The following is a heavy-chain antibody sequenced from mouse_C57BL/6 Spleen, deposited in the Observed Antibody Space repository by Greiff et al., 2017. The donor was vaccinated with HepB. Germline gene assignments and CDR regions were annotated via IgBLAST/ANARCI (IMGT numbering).Heavy chain of an antibody. CDR1: GFTLSSYG. V-gene: IGHV5-6*02. J-gene: IGHJ4*01. CDR3: ARQVITTVVATNYYAMDY. CDR2: ISSGGSYT. Sequence: EVKLVESGGDLVKPGGSLKLSCAASGFTLSSYGMSWVRQTPDKRLEWVATISSGGSYTYYPDSVKGRFTISRDNAKNTLYLQMSSLKSEDTAMYYCARQVITTVVATNYYAMDYWGQGTSVTVSS. D-gene: IGHD1-1*01.